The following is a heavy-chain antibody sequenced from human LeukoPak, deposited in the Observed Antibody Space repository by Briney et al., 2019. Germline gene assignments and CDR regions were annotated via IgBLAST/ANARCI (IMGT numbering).Heavy chain of an antibody. Sequence: TGRSLRLSCAASGFTFDNSAMHWVRQAPGKGLEWVSGISWNGAGIHYADSVKGRFTISRDNAKNSLYLQMNSLRAEDTALYYCAKATRSSLVASSDVWGQGTMVTVSS. D-gene: IGHD2-8*02. CDR3: AKATRSSLVASSDV. V-gene: IGHV3-9*01. CDR2: ISWNGAGI. CDR1: GFTFDNSA. J-gene: IGHJ3*01.